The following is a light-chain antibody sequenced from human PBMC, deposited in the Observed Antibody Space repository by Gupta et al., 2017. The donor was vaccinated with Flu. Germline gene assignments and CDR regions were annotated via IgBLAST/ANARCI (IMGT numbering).Light chain of an antibody. CDR1: QSVNIY. V-gene: IGKV3-11*01. Sequence: EIVLTQSPATLSLSPGDRAILSRRASQSVNIYLAWYQQKPGQPPRLLMFDASRRAAGIADRFSGSGSGTDFTLTINTREPEDFAVYYCQQRSCLPMYTFGQGTKLE. CDR3: QQRSCLPMYT. J-gene: IGKJ2*01. CDR2: DAS.